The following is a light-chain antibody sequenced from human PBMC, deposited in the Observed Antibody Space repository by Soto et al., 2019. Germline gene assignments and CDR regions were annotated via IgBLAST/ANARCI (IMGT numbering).Light chain of an antibody. Sequence: QSVLTQPASVSGSPGQSITISCTGTSSDVGGYNYVSWYQQHPGKAPKVMIYEVSNRPSGVSNRFSGSKSGNTASLTISGLQADDEAEYYCTSYTSSSTYVFGTGTKVTVL. CDR3: TSYTSSSTYV. V-gene: IGLV2-14*01. J-gene: IGLJ1*01. CDR1: SSDVGGYNY. CDR2: EVS.